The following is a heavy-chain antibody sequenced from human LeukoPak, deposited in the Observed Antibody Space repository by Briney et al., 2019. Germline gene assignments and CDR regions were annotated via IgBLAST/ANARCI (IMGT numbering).Heavy chain of an antibody. V-gene: IGHV4-31*03. CDR1: GGSISSGGYY. CDR3: ATIAEFCGGDCYSEYFQQ. Sequence: PSQTLSLTCTVSGGSISSGGYYWSWIRQHPGKGLEWIGYIYYSGSTYYNPSLKSRVTISVDTSKNQFSLKLSSVTAADTAVYYCATIAEFCGGDCYSEYFQQWGQGTLVTVSS. D-gene: IGHD2-21*02. CDR2: IYYSGST. J-gene: IGHJ1*01.